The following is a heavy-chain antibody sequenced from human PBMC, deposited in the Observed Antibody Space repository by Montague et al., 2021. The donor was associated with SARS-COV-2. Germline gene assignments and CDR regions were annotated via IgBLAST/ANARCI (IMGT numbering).Heavy chain of an antibody. D-gene: IGHD4-23*01. CDR3: ARWDPQTLTLIGLRGKSASDY. CDR1: GGSFSGYY. V-gene: IGHV4-34*01. J-gene: IGHJ4*02. CDR2: INHSGTT. Sequence: ETLSLTCAVYGGSFSGYYWTWIRRSPGKGLEWIAEINHSGTTNYNFNPSLRSRVTISVDTSKSQFSLKLSSVTAADTGVYYCARWDPQTLTLIGLRGKSASDYWGQGTLVTVSS.